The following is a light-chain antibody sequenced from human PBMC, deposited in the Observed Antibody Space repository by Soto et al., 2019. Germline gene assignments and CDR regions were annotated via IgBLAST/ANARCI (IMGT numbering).Light chain of an antibody. J-gene: IGKJ1*01. Sequence: EKVMTQSPATRSVSPGERATLYCRASQSVSSTVAWYQQKPGQAPRLLISGASTRATGVPARFSGSGSGTDFSRTFTSLQSDDVGVYYCQQYNDWPPTFGQGTRVEIK. V-gene: IGKV3-15*01. CDR1: QSVSST. CDR3: QQYNDWPPT. CDR2: GAS.